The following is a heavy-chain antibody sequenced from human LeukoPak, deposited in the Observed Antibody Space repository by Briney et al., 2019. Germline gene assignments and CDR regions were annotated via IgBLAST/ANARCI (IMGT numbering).Heavy chain of an antibody. J-gene: IGHJ6*03. CDR2: ISGSGGST. Sequence: PGGSLRLSCAASGFTFSSYAMSWVRQAPGKGLEWVSAISGSGGSTYYADSVKGRFTISRDNSKNTLYLQMNSLRAEDTAVYYCAKDQIISGTTWVYYYMDVWGKGTTVTVSS. CDR3: AKDQIISGTTWVYYYMDV. V-gene: IGHV3-23*01. D-gene: IGHD1-20*01. CDR1: GFTFSSYA.